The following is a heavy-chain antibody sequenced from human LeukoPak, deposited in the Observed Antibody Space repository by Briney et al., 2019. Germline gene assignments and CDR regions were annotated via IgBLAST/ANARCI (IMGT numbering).Heavy chain of an antibody. CDR3: ARGRFSQTRDNWFDP. CDR1: GGSISSSSYY. CDR2: IYYSGST. J-gene: IGHJ5*02. V-gene: IGHV4-39*07. D-gene: IGHD3-3*01. Sequence: SETLSLTCTVSGGSISSSSYYWGWIRQPPGKGLEWIGSIYYSGSTYYNPSLKSRVTISVDTSKNQFSLKLSSVTAADTAVYYCARGRFSQTRDNWFDPWGQGTLVTVSS.